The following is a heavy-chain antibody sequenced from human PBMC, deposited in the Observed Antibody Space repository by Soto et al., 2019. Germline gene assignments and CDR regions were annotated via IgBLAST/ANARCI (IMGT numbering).Heavy chain of an antibody. Sequence: GGSLRLSCAASGFTFNSYTMSWVRQAPGKGLDWVSAISGSGGSTYYADSVKGRFTISRDNSKNTLYLHMDSLRAEDTAVYFCANSLLTVYFDYWGQGTLVTVSS. D-gene: IGHD4-17*01. V-gene: IGHV3-23*01. CDR3: ANSLLTVYFDY. J-gene: IGHJ4*02. CDR2: ISGSGGST. CDR1: GFTFNSYT.